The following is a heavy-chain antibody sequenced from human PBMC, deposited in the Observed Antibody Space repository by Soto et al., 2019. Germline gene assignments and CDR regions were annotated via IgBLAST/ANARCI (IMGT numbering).Heavy chain of an antibody. CDR2: IGTAGDT. CDR3: ARGPGSPGAFDI. V-gene: IGHV3-13*04. J-gene: IGHJ3*02. D-gene: IGHD1-26*01. Sequence: ESGGGLVQPGGSLRLSCAASGFTFSSYDMHWVRQATGKGLEWVSAIGTAGDTYYPGSVKGRFTISRDNAKNSLYLQMNSLRAGDTAVYYCARGPGSPGAFDIWGQGTMVTVSS. CDR1: GFTFSSYD.